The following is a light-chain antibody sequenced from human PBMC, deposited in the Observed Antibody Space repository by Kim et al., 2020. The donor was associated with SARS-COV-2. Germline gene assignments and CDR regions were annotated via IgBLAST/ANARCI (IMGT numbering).Light chain of an antibody. J-gene: IGKJ4*01. CDR1: QSVSIN. Sequence: EVVMTQSPATLSVSPGESATLSCRASQSVSINLAWYQQKPGQAPRLVVSGASTRAAGLPSRFSGSGSGTEFTLTIFGLQSEDFAVYFCQQYNNWPPTFGRGTKVEIK. V-gene: IGKV3-15*01. CDR3: QQYNNWPPT. CDR2: GAS.